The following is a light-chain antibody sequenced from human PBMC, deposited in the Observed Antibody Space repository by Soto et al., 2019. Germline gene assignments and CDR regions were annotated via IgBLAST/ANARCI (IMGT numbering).Light chain of an antibody. J-gene: IGKJ2*01. CDR2: GAF. CDR1: QDISNY. CDR3: QHLNYYPYT. Sequence: DIQLTQSPSFLSAAVGDRVTIICRASQDISNYLAWYQQKPGKAPKLLIFGAFTLQSGVPSRFSGSGSGTEFTLTISSLQPEDFAIYYCQHLNYYPYTFDQGTKLEIK. V-gene: IGKV1-9*01.